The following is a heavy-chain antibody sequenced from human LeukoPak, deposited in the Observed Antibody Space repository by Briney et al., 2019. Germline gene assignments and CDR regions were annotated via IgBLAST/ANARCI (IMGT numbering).Heavy chain of an antibody. CDR3: ARAYGSGREIDY. J-gene: IGHJ4*02. Sequence: AETLSLTCTVSGGSISSYYWSWIQQPPGKGLEWIGYIYYSGSTNYNPSLKSRVTISVDTSKNQFSLKLSSVTAADTAVYYCARAYGSGREIDYWGQGTLVTVSS. V-gene: IGHV4-59*01. CDR1: GGSISSYY. CDR2: IYYSGST. D-gene: IGHD3-10*01.